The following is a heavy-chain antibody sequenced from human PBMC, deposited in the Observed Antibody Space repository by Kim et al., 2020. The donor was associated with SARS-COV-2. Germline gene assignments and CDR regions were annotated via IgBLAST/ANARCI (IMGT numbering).Heavy chain of an antibody. CDR1: GGSISSSSYY. Sequence: SETLSLTCTVSGGSISSSSYYWGWIRQPPGKGLEWIGSIYYSGSTYYNPSLQSRVTISVDTSKNQFSLKLSSVTAADTAVYYCARHLYYYDSNRPKWDAFDIWGQGTMVTVSS. J-gene: IGHJ3*02. D-gene: IGHD3-22*01. CDR3: ARHLYYYDSNRPKWDAFDI. V-gene: IGHV4-39*01. CDR2: IYYSGST.